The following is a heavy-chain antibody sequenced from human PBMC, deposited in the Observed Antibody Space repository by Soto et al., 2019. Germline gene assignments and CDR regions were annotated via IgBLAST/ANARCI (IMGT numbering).Heavy chain of an antibody. J-gene: IGHJ6*02. V-gene: IGHV1-18*01. CDR3: ARGGASDYYCGMDV. CDR1: GYTFATYA. CDR2: ISAYNGNT. Sequence: QVQLVQSGAEVKKPGASVKVSCKASGYTFATYAISWVRQAPGQGLEWVGWISAYNGNTNYAQKLQGRVTMTTDTSTSTGYMELRSLRSADTAVYYCARGGASDYYCGMDVWGQGTTVTVSS.